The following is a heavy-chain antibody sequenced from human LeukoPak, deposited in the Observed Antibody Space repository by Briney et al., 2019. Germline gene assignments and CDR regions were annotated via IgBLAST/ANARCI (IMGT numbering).Heavy chain of an antibody. CDR3: ARVIVRCCQDY. Sequence: NPSETLSLTCAVYGGSFSGYYWSWIRQPPGKGLEWIGEINHSGSTNYNPSLKSRVTISVDTSKNQFSLKLSSVTAADTAVYYCARVIVRCCQDYWGQGTLVTVSS. J-gene: IGHJ4*02. V-gene: IGHV4-34*01. D-gene: IGHD2/OR15-2a*01. CDR2: INHSGST. CDR1: GGSFSGYY.